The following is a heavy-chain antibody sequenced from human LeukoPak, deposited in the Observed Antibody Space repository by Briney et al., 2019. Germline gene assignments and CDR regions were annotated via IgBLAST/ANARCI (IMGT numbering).Heavy chain of an antibody. V-gene: IGHV3-23*01. CDR1: GFTFSSYA. CDR3: AKAPRIYCSGGSCYSDY. Sequence: PGGSLRLSCAASGFTFSSYAMSWVRQAPGKGLEWVSAISGSGGSTYYADSVKGRFTISRDNSKNTLYLQMNSLRAEDTAVYYCAKAPRIYCSGGSCYSDYWGQGTLVTVPS. J-gene: IGHJ4*02. D-gene: IGHD2-15*01. CDR2: ISGSGGST.